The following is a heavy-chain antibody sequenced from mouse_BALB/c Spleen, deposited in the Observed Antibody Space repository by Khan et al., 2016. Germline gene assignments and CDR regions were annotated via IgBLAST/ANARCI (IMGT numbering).Heavy chain of an antibody. CDR3: MRYGNYWYFDV. J-gene: IGHJ1*01. V-gene: IGHV11-2*02. CDR1: GFTFSGLW. CDR2: INSDGSAI. Sequence: EVQLLETGGGLVQPGGSRGLSCEGSGFTFSGLWMSWVRQTPGKTLEWIGDINSDGSAINYAPSIKDRFTIFRDNDKSTLYLQMSNVQSEDTATYFCMRYGNYWYFDVWGAGTTVTVSS. D-gene: IGHD2-1*01.